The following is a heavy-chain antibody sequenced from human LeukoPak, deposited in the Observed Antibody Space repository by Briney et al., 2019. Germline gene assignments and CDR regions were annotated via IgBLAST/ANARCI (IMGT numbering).Heavy chain of an antibody. Sequence: SETLSLTCAVYGGSFSGYFRTWVRQPPGKGLEWIGEINHSGSTNYNPSLKSRVTISVDTSKNQFSLKLSSLTAADTAVYYCTRRPRNSGSYDGPSGLDYWGQGTLVTVSS. V-gene: IGHV4-34*01. D-gene: IGHD1-26*01. J-gene: IGHJ4*02. CDR2: INHSGST. CDR1: GGSFSGYF. CDR3: TRRPRNSGSYDGPSGLDY.